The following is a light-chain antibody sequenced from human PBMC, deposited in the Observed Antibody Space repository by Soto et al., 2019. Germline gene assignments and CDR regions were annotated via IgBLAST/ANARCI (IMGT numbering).Light chain of an antibody. CDR1: SSDVGGYNY. V-gene: IGLV2-14*01. J-gene: IGLJ1*01. CDR2: DVS. CDR3: SSYTSSSTDV. Sequence: QSALTQPASVSGSPGQSITISCTGTSSDVGGYNYVSWYQQHPGKVPKLMIYDVSNRPSGVSNRFSGSKSGNTASLTISGLQGEDEADYYCSSYTSSSTDVFGTGTKVTVL.